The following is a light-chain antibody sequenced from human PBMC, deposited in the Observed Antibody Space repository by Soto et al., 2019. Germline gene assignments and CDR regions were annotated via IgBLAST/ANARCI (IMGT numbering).Light chain of an antibody. CDR1: QSVSNN. CDR3: QQHNDWPLT. Sequence: EIVMTQSPATLSVSPGERVTLSCRASQSVSNNLAWYQQKPGQAPRLLIYGATATATGIPARFSGSGSGTEFTLTISXLQSEDFAVYYCQQHNDWPLTFGGGTKVEIK. J-gene: IGKJ4*01. CDR2: GAT. V-gene: IGKV3-15*01.